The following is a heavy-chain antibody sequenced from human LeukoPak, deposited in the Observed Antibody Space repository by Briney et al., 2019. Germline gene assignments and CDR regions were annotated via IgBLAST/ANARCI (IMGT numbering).Heavy chain of an antibody. V-gene: IGHV4-4*02. CDR3: TRESSRTGAYPWYFDL. Sequence: SETLSLTCAVSVGSISSGNWWSWVRRPPGKGLGWIGEIYHSGSTHYTQSLKSRVTISVDKSKNQFALKLTSVTAADTAVYYCTRESSRTGAYPWYFDLWGRGTLVTVSS. D-gene: IGHD2-8*02. CDR2: IYHSGST. CDR1: VGSISSGNW. J-gene: IGHJ2*01.